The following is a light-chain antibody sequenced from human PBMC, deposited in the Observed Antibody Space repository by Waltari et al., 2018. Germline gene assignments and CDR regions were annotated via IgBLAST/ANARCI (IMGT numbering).Light chain of an antibody. CDR3: QQYNSYSPTT. J-gene: IGKJ2*01. V-gene: IGKV1-5*03. CDR1: QSISTW. CDR2: QAS. Sequence: DIQMTKSPSTLSASVGDRVTITCRASQSISTWLAWYQQKPGKAPKLLIYQASSLESGVPSRFSGSGSGTEFTLTISSLQPDDFATYYCQQYNSYSPTTFGQGTKLEI.